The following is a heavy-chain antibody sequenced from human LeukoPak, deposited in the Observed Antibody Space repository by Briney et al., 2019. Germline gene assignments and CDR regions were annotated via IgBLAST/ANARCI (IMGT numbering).Heavy chain of an antibody. CDR2: TYYRSRWHN. CDR1: GDSVSSDSAA. D-gene: IGHD5-12*01. V-gene: IGHV6-1*01. CDR3: ARDSGSGDDFLDS. Sequence: SQTLSLTRAISGDSVSSDSAAWNWIRQSPSRGLEWLGRTYYRSRWHNDYAVSVKSRITINPDTSKNQVSLHLSSVTPEDTAVYYCARDSGSGDDFLDSWGQGTLVTVSS. J-gene: IGHJ4*02.